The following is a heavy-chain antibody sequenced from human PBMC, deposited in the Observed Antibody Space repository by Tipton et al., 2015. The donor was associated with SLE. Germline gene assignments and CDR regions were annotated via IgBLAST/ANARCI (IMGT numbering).Heavy chain of an antibody. J-gene: IGHJ3*01. CDR1: GYTFTDYY. CDR3: ARALDSLDV. Sequence: QLVQSGPEVKPPGASVTVSCKTSGYTFTDYYINWVRQAPGQGLEWMGYINPYNGRTNFAQKFRGRVTLTTDTSITTAYMQLTGVTSDDTALFYCARALDSLDVWGQGTLFIVSS. CDR2: INPYNGRT. V-gene: IGHV1-2*02.